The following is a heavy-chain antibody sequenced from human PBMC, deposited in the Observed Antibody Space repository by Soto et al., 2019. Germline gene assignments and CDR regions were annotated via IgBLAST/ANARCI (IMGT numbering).Heavy chain of an antibody. J-gene: IGHJ4*02. CDR2: INPKTGGT. V-gene: IGHV1-2*02. CDR1: GYTFTDYY. Sequence: GASVKVSCKASGYTFTDYYMHWVRQAPGQGLEWMGWINPKTGGTNYVQKFQGRVTMTRDTSITTAYMELSRLRSDDTAVYYCARDVVGSDLFDSWGQGTLVTVSS. CDR3: ARDVVGSDLFDS. D-gene: IGHD1-26*01.